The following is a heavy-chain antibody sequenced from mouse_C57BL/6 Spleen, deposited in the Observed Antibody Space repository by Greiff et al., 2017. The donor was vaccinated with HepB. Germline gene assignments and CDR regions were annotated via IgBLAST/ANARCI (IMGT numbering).Heavy chain of an antibody. Sequence: DVKLQESGPGLVKPSQSLSLTCSVTGYSITSGYYWNWIRQFPGNKLEWMGYISYDGSNNYNPSLKNRISITRDTSKNQFFLKLNSVTTEDTATYYCAREEDYYEAMDYWGQGTSVTVSS. CDR2: ISYDGSN. CDR3: AREEDYYEAMDY. CDR1: GYSITSGYY. V-gene: IGHV3-6*01. D-gene: IGHD1-1*01. J-gene: IGHJ4*01.